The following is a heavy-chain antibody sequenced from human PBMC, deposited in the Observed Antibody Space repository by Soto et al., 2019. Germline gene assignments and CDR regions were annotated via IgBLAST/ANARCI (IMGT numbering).Heavy chain of an antibody. Sequence: PGGSLRLSCAASGFTFSSYDMNWVRQAPGKGLEWISYISSSSSTIYYADSVKGRFTISRDNAENSLYLQMNSLRDEDTAVYYCARPSGYYDTSGCYGTFYYYGMDVWGQGTTVTVSS. D-gene: IGHD3-22*01. CDR2: ISSSSSTI. J-gene: IGHJ6*02. V-gene: IGHV3-48*02. CDR3: ARPSGYYDTSGCYGTFYYYGMDV. CDR1: GFTFSSYD.